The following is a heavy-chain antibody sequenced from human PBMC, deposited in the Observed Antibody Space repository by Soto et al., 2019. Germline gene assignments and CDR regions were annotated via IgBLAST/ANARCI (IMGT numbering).Heavy chain of an antibody. D-gene: IGHD6-13*01. Sequence: QVQLQESGPGLVKPSQTLSLTCTVSGGSISSGGYYWSWIRQHPGKGLEWIGYIYYRGSTYYNPSLKRRVTISVDTSKNQFSLKLSSVTAADPAVYYCARDVAAAGTLYFDLWGRGTLVTVSS. CDR1: GGSISSGGYY. V-gene: IGHV4-31*03. CDR2: IYYRGST. J-gene: IGHJ2*01. CDR3: ARDVAAAGTLYFDL.